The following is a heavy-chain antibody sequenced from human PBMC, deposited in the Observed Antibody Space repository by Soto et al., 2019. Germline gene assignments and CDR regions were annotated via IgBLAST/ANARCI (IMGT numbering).Heavy chain of an antibody. CDR3: ARVPSVAWGPFDY. Sequence: GASVKVSCKASGGTFSSYAISWVRQAPGQGLEWMGGIIPIFGTANYAQKFQGRVTITADESTSTAYMELSSLRSEDTAVYYCARVPSVAWGPFDYWGQGTLVTVSS. CDR1: GGTFSSYA. D-gene: IGHD6-19*01. CDR2: IIPIFGTA. V-gene: IGHV1-69*13. J-gene: IGHJ4*02.